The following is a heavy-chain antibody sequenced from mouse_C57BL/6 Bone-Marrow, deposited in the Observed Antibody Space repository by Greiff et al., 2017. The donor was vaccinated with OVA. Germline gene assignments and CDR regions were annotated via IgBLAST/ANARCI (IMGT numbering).Heavy chain of an antibody. CDR3: ASAYYSNSHFDY. Sequence: QVQLQQSGAELARPGASVKMSCKASGYTFTRYTMHWVKQRPGQGLEWIGYINPSSGYTKYNQKFKDKATLTADKSSSTAYMQLSSLTSEDSAVYYCASAYYSNSHFDYWGQGTTLTVSS. CDR1: GYTFTRYT. D-gene: IGHD2-5*01. CDR2: INPSSGYT. J-gene: IGHJ2*01. V-gene: IGHV1-4*01.